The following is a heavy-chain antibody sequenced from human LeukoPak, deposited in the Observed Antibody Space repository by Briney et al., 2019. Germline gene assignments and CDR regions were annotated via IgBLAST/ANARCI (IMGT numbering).Heavy chain of an antibody. J-gene: IGHJ4*02. Sequence: GASVKVSCKTSGYTFTNYAVHWVRQAPGQRLEWMGWINAGNGNTKYSQKFQGRVTITRDTSASTAYMELSSLRSEDTAVYYCARDLLGRGSSSLPHYWGQGTLVTVSS. CDR3: ARDLLGRGSSSLPHY. V-gene: IGHV1-3*01. CDR2: INAGNGNT. D-gene: IGHD6-13*01. CDR1: GYTFTNYA.